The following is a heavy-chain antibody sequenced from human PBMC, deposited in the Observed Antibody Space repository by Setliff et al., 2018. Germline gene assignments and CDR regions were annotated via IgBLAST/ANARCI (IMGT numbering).Heavy chain of an antibody. V-gene: IGHV1-18*01. J-gene: IGHJ6*03. CDR1: GYPFTNYG. CDR2: ISTYNVNT. D-gene: IGHD3-22*01. Sequence: ASVKVSCKASGYPFTNYGITWVRQAPGQGLEWLGWISTYNVNTTYAQKLQDRVTMTTDTSTSTACMELRSLRSDDTAVYYCARRNFYYDSSGFALYYYYMDVWGKGTTVTVSS. CDR3: ARRNFYYDSSGFALYYYYMDV.